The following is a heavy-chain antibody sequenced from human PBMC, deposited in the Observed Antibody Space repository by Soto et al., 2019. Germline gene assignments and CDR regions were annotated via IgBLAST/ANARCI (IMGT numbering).Heavy chain of an antibody. Sequence: SETLSLTCTVSGGSVNSYYWSWIRQPPGKGLEWIGYIFYSGSTKSNPSLKSRVTMSVDMSKNQFPLRLTSVTAADTAVYYCARAPMVLTRSYFDSWGQGTPVTVSS. CDR3: ARAPMVLTRSYFDS. V-gene: IGHV4-59*02. J-gene: IGHJ4*02. CDR1: GGSVNSYY. CDR2: IFYSGST. D-gene: IGHD3-22*01.